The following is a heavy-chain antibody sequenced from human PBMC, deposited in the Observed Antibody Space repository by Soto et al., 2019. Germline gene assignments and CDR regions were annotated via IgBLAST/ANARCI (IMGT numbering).Heavy chain of an antibody. CDR1: GGSMSRNNYY. V-gene: IGHV4-39*01. D-gene: IGHD2-15*01. CDR2: ILSSGST. CDR3: ARPQTGHSGGSQFDP. Sequence: QLQLQESGPGLVKTSETLYVTCTVSGGSMSRNNYYWGWIRQPPGKGLEWTASILSSGSTYYNPSLKSRVTIFVDTSKNQFSLKMNSVTAADTAVYYCARPQTGHSGGSQFDPWGQGTLVTVSS. J-gene: IGHJ5*02.